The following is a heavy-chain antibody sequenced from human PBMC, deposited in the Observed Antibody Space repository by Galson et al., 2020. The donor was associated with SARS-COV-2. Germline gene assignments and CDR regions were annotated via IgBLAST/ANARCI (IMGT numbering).Heavy chain of an antibody. CDR3: ARDSGAYLGWYFDL. J-gene: IGHJ2*01. Sequence: GESLKISCAASGFTFSHYPMHWVRQAPGKGLEWVAIISKYGSDKYYADSVKGRFTISRDNSKDTLYLEMDSLRPEDTAVYYCARDSGAYLGWYFDLWGRGTLVTVSS. CDR2: ISKYGSDK. V-gene: IGHV3-30*04. CDR1: GFTFSHYP. D-gene: IGHD1-26*01.